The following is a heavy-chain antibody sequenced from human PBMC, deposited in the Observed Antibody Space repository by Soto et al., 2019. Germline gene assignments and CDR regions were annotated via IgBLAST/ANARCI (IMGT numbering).Heavy chain of an antibody. D-gene: IGHD2-2*01. CDR1: GFTFSNAW. Sequence: GGSLRLSCAASGFTFSNAWMNWVRQAPGKGLEWVGRIKSKTDGGTTDYAAPVKGRFTISRDDSKNTLYLQMNSLKTEDTAVYYCTTDETDQLPHYYYYYGMDVWGQGTTVIVSS. V-gene: IGHV3-15*07. J-gene: IGHJ6*02. CDR3: TTDETDQLPHYYYYYGMDV. CDR2: IKSKTDGGTT.